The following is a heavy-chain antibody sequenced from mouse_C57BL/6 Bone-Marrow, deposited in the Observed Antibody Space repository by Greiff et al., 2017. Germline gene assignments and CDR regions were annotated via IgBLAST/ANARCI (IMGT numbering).Heavy chain of an antibody. J-gene: IGHJ1*03. CDR3: ARGRYWYFDV. CDR2: INPGSGGT. V-gene: IGHV1-54*01. CDR1: GYAFTNYL. Sequence: QVQLQQSGAELVRPGTSVKVSCKASGYAFTNYLIEWVKQRPGQGLEWIGVINPGSGGTNYNEKFKGKATLTADKSSSTAYMQLSSLTSEDSAVYFFARGRYWYFDVWGTGTTVTVSS.